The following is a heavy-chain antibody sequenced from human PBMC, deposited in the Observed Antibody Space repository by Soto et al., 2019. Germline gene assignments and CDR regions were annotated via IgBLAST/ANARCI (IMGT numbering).Heavy chain of an antibody. D-gene: IGHD2-21*02. J-gene: IGHJ3*02. Sequence: GGSLRLSCAASGFTFSSYSMNWVRQAPGKGLEWVSYISSSSSTIYYADSVKGRFTISRDNAKNSPYLQMNSLRDEDTAVYYCARDPAYCGGDCYPGDDAFDIWGQGTMVTVSS. V-gene: IGHV3-48*02. CDR1: GFTFSSYS. CDR2: ISSSSSTI. CDR3: ARDPAYCGGDCYPGDDAFDI.